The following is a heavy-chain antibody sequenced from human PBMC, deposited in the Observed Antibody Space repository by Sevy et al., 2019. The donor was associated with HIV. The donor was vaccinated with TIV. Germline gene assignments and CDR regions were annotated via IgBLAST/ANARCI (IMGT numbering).Heavy chain of an antibody. D-gene: IGHD5-18*01. CDR1: GFTFSDYY. CDR2: ISSSSSYT. V-gene: IGHV3-11*06. Sequence: GGSLRLSCAASGFTFSDYYMSWIRQAPGKGLEWVSYISSSSSYTNYADSVKGRFTISRDNAKNSLYLQMNSLRAGDTAVYYCARVCHTADRNYYYYMDVWGKGTTVTVSS. CDR3: ARVCHTADRNYYYYMDV. J-gene: IGHJ6*03.